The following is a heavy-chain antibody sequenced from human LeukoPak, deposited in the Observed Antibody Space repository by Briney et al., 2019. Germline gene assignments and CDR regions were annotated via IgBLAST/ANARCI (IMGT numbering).Heavy chain of an antibody. CDR3: ASQHIVVVTAIWPPRGYFDY. Sequence: SETVSLTCTVCGGSISSSSYYGGWIRQPRGKGLVWFGCSCYSGSTYYSPSLKSRVTISGDASKNQFSVKLSCVTAADAAVYYCASQHIVVVTAIWPPRGYFDYWGQGTLVTVSP. CDR2: SCYSGST. CDR1: GGSISSSSYY. J-gene: IGHJ4*02. V-gene: IGHV4-39*01. D-gene: IGHD2-21*02.